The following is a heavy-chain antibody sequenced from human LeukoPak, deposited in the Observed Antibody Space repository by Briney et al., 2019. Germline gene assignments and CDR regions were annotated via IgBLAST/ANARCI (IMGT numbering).Heavy chain of an antibody. Sequence: SVKVSCKASGGTFSSYAISWVRQAPGRGLEWMGRIIPIFGTANYAQKFQGRVTITTDESTSTAYMELSSLRSEDTAVYYCARSGSSWYSWFDPWGQGTLVTVSS. CDR3: ARSGSSWYSWFDP. V-gene: IGHV1-69*05. CDR1: GGTFSSYA. CDR2: IIPIFGTA. J-gene: IGHJ5*02. D-gene: IGHD6-13*01.